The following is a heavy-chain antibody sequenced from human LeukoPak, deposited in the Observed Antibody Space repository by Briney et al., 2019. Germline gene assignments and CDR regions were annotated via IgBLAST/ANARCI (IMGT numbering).Heavy chain of an antibody. CDR1: GGTFSSYA. Sequence: SVKVSCKASGGTFSSYAISWVRQAPGQGLEWMGRIIPILGIANYAQKFQGRVTITADKSTSTAYMELSSLRSEGTAVYYCARGVVTPPEGFDYWGQGTLVTVSS. J-gene: IGHJ4*02. CDR2: IIPILGIA. V-gene: IGHV1-69*04. D-gene: IGHD4-23*01. CDR3: ARGVVTPPEGFDY.